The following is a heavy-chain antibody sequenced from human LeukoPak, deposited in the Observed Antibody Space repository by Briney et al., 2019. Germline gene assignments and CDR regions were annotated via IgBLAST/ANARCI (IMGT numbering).Heavy chain of an antibody. CDR3: ARGGNSNLNWFDP. CDR2: IYPSDSDT. J-gene: IGHJ5*02. D-gene: IGHD4-23*01. V-gene: IGHV5-51*01. Sequence: GESLKISCKGSGYSFTTYRIGWVRQMPGKGLECIGIIYPSDSDTRYSPSLQGQVTISADKSISTAYLQWSSLKASDTAMYYCARGGNSNLNWFDPWGQGTLVTVSS. CDR1: GYSFTTYR.